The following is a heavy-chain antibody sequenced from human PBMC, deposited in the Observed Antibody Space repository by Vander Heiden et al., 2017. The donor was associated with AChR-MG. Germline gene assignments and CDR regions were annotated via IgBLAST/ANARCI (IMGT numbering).Heavy chain of an antibody. Sequence: EVQLVVSGGGLEQQGRALRLSCRASGFNFDEYGMNWVRQAPGKGLEWVSSIRKKAFGGTREYAASVKDRFIISRDNSESIAYLQMNSLKTEDTAVYYCTRADTVVGAAYYFDFWDQGTLVTVSS. J-gene: IGHJ4*02. CDR3: TRADTVVGAAYYFDF. CDR1: GFNFDEYG. CDR2: IRKKAFGGTR. D-gene: IGHD1-26*01. V-gene: IGHV3-49*04.